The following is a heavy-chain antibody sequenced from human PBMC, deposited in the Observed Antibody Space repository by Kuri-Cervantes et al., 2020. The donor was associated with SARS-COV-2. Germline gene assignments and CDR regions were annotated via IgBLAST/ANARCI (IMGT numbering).Heavy chain of an antibody. CDR3: AGDHYYYYYMDV. CDR1: GFTSSSYS. CDR2: ISSSSSTI. V-gene: IGHV3-48*01. D-gene: IGHD3-10*01. J-gene: IGHJ6*03. Sequence: GESLKISCAASGFTSSSYSMNWVRQAPGKGLEWGSYISSSSSTIYYADSVKGRFTISRDNVKNSLYLQMNSLRAEDTAVYYCAGDHYYYYYMDVWGKGTTVTVSS.